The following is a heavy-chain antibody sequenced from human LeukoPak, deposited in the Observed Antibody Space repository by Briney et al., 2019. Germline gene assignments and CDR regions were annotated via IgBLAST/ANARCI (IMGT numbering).Heavy chain of an antibody. J-gene: IGHJ4*02. CDR2: IYYSGST. CDR1: GGSISSGDYY. Sequence: SETLSLTCTVSGGSISSGDYYWSWIRQPPGKGLEWIGYIYYSGSTYYNPSLKSRVTISVDTSKNQFSLKLSSVTAADTAVYYCARDGIYDYGDYGLVYWGQGTLVTVSS. V-gene: IGHV4-30-4*01. CDR3: ARDGIYDYGDYGLVY. D-gene: IGHD4-17*01.